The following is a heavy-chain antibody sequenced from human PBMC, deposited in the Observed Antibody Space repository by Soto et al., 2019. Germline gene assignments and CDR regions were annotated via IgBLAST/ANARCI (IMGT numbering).Heavy chain of an antibody. CDR2: IKQDGSEK. D-gene: IGHD3-10*01. J-gene: IGHJ4*02. CDR1: GFTFSSYW. Sequence: GGSLSLSCAASGFTFSSYWMSWVRQAPGKGLGWVANIKQDGSEKYYVDSVKGRFTISRENANNSMYLQMSSLRAEDTAFFYFASFSVYPNYSFASWGQEPLFTFSS. CDR3: ASFSVYPNYSFAS. V-gene: IGHV3-7*03.